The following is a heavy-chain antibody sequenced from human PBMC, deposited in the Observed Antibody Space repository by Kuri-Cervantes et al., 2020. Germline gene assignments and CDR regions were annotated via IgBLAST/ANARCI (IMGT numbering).Heavy chain of an antibody. J-gene: IGHJ3*02. CDR1: GGSISSGDYY. D-gene: IGHD3-3*01. Sequence: LSLTCTVSGGSISSGDYYWSWIRQPPGKGLEWVSYISSSGSTIYYADSVKGRFTISRDNAKNSLYLQMNSLRAGDTAVYYCARGGTISPGAFDIWGQGTMVTVSS. CDR2: ISSSGSTI. CDR3: ARGGTISPGAFDI. V-gene: IGHV3-11*04.